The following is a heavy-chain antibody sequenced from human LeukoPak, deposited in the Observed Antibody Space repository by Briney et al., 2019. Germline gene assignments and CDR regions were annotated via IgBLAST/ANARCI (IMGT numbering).Heavy chain of an antibody. Sequence: GGSLRLSCAASGFPLSSYAMSWVRQAPGKGLDWVSVIYTGGSTYYADSVRGRFTISRDTSKNTLYLQMNRLRAEDTAVYYCARGIYGQYYFDFWGQGTLVTVSS. CDR2: IYTGGST. J-gene: IGHJ4*02. CDR1: GFPLSSYA. CDR3: ARGIYGQYYFDF. V-gene: IGHV3-53*01. D-gene: IGHD3-10*01.